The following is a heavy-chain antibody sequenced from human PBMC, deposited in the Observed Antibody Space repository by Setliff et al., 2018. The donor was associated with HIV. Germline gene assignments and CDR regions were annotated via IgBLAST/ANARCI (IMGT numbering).Heavy chain of an antibody. J-gene: IGHJ3*01. V-gene: IGHV4-61*01. D-gene: IGHD2-2*01. CDR2: IHYSGIT. Sequence: SETLSLTCTVSGGSISSGSNYWSWIRQPPGKGLEWTGSIHYSGITHYNPSLKSRLTISVDTSKNQVSLTLSSVTPAETAVYYCARHICGTTACYAVDVWGPGTMVTVSS. CDR3: ARHICGTTACYAVDV. CDR1: GGSISSGSNY.